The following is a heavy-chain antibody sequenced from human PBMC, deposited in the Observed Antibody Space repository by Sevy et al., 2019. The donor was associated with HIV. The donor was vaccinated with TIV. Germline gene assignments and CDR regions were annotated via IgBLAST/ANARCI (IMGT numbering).Heavy chain of an antibody. CDR1: GIIFTTSG. CDR3: AKDFSGYNGMDV. J-gene: IGHJ6*02. Sequence: GGCLRLSCAVSGIIFTTSGMHWVRQAPGKGLEWVAVISYDGRNKFYGDSVKGRFTISRDNSKNILYLQMNSLRLEDTAVYYCAKDFSGYNGMDVWGQGTAVPVSS. V-gene: IGHV3-30*18. D-gene: IGHD1-1*01. CDR2: ISYDGRNK.